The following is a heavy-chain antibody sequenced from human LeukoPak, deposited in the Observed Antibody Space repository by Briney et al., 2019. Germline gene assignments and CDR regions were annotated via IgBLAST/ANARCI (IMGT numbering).Heavy chain of an antibody. CDR3: ARDRYGDGFAHFDY. CDR1: GYTFTSYA. V-gene: IGHV1-2*02. Sequence: ASVKLSCKASGYTFTSYAMHWVRQAPGQGLEWMGWITPSGGTNYPQKFQGRVAITRDTSITIAYMDLSRLTSDDTAVYYCARDRYGDGFAHFDYWGQGALVTVSS. CDR2: ITPSGGT. D-gene: IGHD5-24*01. J-gene: IGHJ4*02.